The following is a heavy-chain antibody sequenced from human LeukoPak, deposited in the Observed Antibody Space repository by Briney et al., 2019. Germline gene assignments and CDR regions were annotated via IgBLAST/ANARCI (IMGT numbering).Heavy chain of an antibody. V-gene: IGHV3-30-3*01. CDR3: ARDRPYCTNGVCYVFDY. CDR2: ISYDGSNK. CDR1: GFTFSSYA. D-gene: IGHD2-8*01. J-gene: IGHJ4*02. Sequence: GRSLRLSCAASGFTFSSYAMHWVRQAPGKGLEWVAVISYDGSNKYYADSVKGRFTISRDNSKNTLYLQMNSLRAEDTAVYYCARDRPYCTNGVCYVFDYWGQGTLVTVSS.